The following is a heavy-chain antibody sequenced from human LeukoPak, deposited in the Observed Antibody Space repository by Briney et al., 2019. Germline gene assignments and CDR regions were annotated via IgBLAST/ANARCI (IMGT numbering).Heavy chain of an antibody. V-gene: IGHV4-34*01. CDR2: INHSGST. D-gene: IGHD3-22*01. Sequence: SETLSLTCAVYGGSFSGYYWSWIRQPPGKGLEWVGEINHSGSTNYNPSLKSRVTISVDTSKNQFSLKLSSVTAADTAVYYCARRGGNYHYYDSSGCRYFDYWGQGTLVTVSS. CDR1: GGSFSGYY. J-gene: IGHJ4*02. CDR3: ARRGGNYHYYDSSGCRYFDY.